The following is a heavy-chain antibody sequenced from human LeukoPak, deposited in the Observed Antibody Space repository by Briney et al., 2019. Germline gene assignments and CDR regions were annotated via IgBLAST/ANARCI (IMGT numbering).Heavy chain of an antibody. V-gene: IGHV4-34*01. CDR1: GGSFSGYY. Sequence: SETLSLTCAVYGGSFSGYYWSWIRQPPGKGLEWIGEINHSGSTNYNQSLKSRVTISVDTSKNQFSLKLSSVTAADTAVYYCARGRYYDYVWGSYRQRYFDYWGQGTLVTVSS. D-gene: IGHD3-16*02. CDR3: ARGRYYDYVWGSYRQRYFDY. J-gene: IGHJ4*02. CDR2: INHSGST.